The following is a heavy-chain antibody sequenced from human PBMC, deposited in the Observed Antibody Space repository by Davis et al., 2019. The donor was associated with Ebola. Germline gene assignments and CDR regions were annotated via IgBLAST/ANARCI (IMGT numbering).Heavy chain of an antibody. CDR3: ARESVRITTY. CDR1: GFTFSSYW. J-gene: IGHJ4*02. V-gene: IGHV3-7*03. D-gene: IGHD3-10*01. Sequence: GESLKISCAASGFTFSSYWMSWVRQAPGKGLEWVANIKQDGSEKYYVDSVKGRFTFSRDNAKNSLYLQMNSLRAEDTAVYYCARESVRITTYWGQGTLVTVSS. CDR2: IKQDGSEK.